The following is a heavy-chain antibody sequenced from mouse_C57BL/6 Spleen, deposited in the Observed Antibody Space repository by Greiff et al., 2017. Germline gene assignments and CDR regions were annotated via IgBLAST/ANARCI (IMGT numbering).Heavy chain of an antibody. V-gene: IGHV14-1*01. D-gene: IGHD1-1*01. CDR1: GFNIKDYY. J-gene: IGHJ3*01. CDR2: IDPEDGDT. Sequence: EVKLMESGAELVRPGASVKLSCTASGFNIKDYYMHWVKQRPEQGLEWIGRIDPEDGDTEYAPKFQGKATMTADTSSNTAYLQLSSLTSEDTAVYYCTHYCSSYNWFAYWGQGPLVTVSA. CDR3: THYCSSYNWFAY.